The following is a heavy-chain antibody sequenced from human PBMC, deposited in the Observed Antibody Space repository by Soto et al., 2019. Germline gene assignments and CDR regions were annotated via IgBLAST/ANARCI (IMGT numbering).Heavy chain of an antibody. CDR2: IYYSGST. V-gene: IGHV4-59*01. Sequence: SETLSLTCTVSGGSISSYYWSWIRQPPGKGLEWIGYIYYSGSTNYNPSLKSRVTISVDTSKNQFSLKLSSVTAADTAVYYCARASIAVAFFDYWGQGTLVTVSS. CDR3: ARASIAVAFFDY. J-gene: IGHJ4*02. CDR1: GGSISSYY. D-gene: IGHD6-19*01.